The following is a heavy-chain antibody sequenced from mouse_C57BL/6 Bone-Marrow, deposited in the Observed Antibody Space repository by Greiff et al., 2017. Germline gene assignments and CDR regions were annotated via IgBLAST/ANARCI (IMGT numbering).Heavy chain of an antibody. CDR2: ISDGGSYT. CDR1: GFTFSSYA. V-gene: IGHV5-4*03. CDR3: ARGGYDVDY. J-gene: IGHJ2*01. Sequence: EVMLVESGGGLVKPGGSLKLSCAASGFTFSSYAMSWVRQTPEKRLEWVATISDGGSYTYYPDNVKGRFTISRDNAKNNLYLQMSHLKSEDTAMYYGARGGYDVDYWGQGTTLTVSS. D-gene: IGHD2-2*01.